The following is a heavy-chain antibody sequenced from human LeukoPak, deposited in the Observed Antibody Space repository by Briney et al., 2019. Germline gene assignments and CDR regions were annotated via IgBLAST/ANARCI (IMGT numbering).Heavy chain of an antibody. CDR3: ARRGSGASLEYYFDL. CDR2: IYYSGNT. J-gene: IGHJ2*01. D-gene: IGHD1-14*01. Sequence: KPSETLSLTFTVSGXSISSYYWSWIRQPPGKGLEYIGYIYYSGNTNSNPSLNSRVTISVDTSKNQFSLKLSSVTAADTAVYYCARRGSGASLEYYFDLWGRGTLVTVSS. V-gene: IGHV4-59*08. CDR1: GXSISSYY.